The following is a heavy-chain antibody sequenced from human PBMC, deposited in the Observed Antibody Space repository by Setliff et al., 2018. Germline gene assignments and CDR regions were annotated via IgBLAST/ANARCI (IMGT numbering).Heavy chain of an antibody. D-gene: IGHD3-22*01. CDR2: INTNTGNP. J-gene: IGHJ4*02. CDR1: GYTFTSYA. CDR3: ARRNYYYDSSGYYSPTFFDY. Sequence: WASVKVSCKASGYTFTSYAMNWVRQAPGQGLEWMGWINTNTGNPTYAQGFTGRFVFSLDTSVSTAYLQISSLKAEDTAVYYCARRNYYYDSSGYYSPTFFDYWGQGTLVTVSS. V-gene: IGHV7-4-1*02.